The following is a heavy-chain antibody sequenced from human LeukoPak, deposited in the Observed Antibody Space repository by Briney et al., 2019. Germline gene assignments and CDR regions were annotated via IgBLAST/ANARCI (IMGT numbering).Heavy chain of an antibody. CDR3: ATAPAAADSW. CDR1: GFTFGRFW. V-gene: IGHV3-7*01. Sequence: GGSLRLSCAASGFTFGRFWMTWVRQAPGKGLEWVANIKPDGTKKTYVDSVKGRFITSRDNAKNSLYLQMNSLRADDTAVYYCATAPAAADSWWGQGTLVAVSS. J-gene: IGHJ4*02. D-gene: IGHD6-13*01. CDR2: IKPDGTKK.